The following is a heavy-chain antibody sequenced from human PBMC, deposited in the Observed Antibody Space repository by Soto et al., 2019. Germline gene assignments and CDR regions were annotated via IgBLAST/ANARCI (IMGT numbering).Heavy chain of an antibody. Sequence: QVQLVESGGGVVQPGRSLRLSCAASGFTFSNYVMHWVRQAPGKGLEWVAAIWHDGSNKYYVDSVKGRFTISRDYSKNTLYLQMNSLRAEDTAVYYCARESENYYNDYWGQGTLDSVSS. V-gene: IGHV3-33*01. D-gene: IGHD1-26*01. CDR2: IWHDGSNK. CDR3: ARESENYYNDY. J-gene: IGHJ4*02. CDR1: GFTFSNYV.